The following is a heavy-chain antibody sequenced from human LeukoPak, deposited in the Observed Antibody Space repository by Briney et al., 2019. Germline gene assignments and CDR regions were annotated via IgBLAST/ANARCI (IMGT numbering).Heavy chain of an antibody. J-gene: IGHJ4*02. D-gene: IGHD3-10*01. CDR2: IYYSGSA. V-gene: IGHV4-39*01. CDR1: GASISTNSYY. Sequence: SETLSLTCTVSGASISTNSYYWGWIRQPPGKGLEWIGSIYYSGSAYYNPSLQSRVTVSVDTSKNQFSLKLSSVTTPDTALYFCARRIMVRGVVPGYFDYWGQGTLVTVSS. CDR3: ARRIMVRGVVPGYFDY.